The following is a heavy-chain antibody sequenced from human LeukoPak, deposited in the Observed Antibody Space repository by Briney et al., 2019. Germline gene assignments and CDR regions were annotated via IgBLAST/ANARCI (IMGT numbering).Heavy chain of an antibody. D-gene: IGHD6-13*01. J-gene: IGHJ4*02. CDR2: INSDGSSA. CDR1: GFTFTNYW. V-gene: IGHV3-74*01. Sequence: GGSLRLSCAASGFTFTNYWIHWVRQAPGKGLLWVSHINSDGSSATYADSVKGRFTISRDNSKTTLYLQMSSLRTEDTAVYYCAIAASGTLADFWGQGTVVTVSS. CDR3: AIAASGTLADF.